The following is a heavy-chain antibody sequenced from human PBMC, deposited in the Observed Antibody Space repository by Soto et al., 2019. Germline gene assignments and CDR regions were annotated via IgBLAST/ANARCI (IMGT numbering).Heavy chain of an antibody. Sequence: QVQLVQSGAEVKKPGSSVKVSCKASGGTFSSYAISWVRQAPGQGLEWMGGIIPIFGTANYAQKFQGRVTITADESTSTAYIELGSLRSEDTAVYYCARSLFPDAARSDAFDIWGQGTMVTVSS. D-gene: IGHD6-25*01. CDR1: GGTFSSYA. CDR3: ARSLFPDAARSDAFDI. V-gene: IGHV1-69*01. CDR2: IIPIFGTA. J-gene: IGHJ3*02.